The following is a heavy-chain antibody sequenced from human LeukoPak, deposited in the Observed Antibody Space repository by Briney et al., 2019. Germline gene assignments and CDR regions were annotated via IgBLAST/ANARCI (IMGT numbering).Heavy chain of an antibody. D-gene: IGHD2-21*02. CDR1: GGSISSGDYY. Sequence: PSQTLSLTCTVSGGSISSGDYYWSWIRQHPGKGLEWIGYIPKSGSTYYNPSLKSQVTISLDTSKNQFSLRLSSVTAADTAVYYCARGVWYSAGNWFDPWGQGTPVTVSS. V-gene: IGHV4-31*01. CDR2: IPKSGST. CDR3: ARGVWYSAGNWFDP. J-gene: IGHJ5*02.